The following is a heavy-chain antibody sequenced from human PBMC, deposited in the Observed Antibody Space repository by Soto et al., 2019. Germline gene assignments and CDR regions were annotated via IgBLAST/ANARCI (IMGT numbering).Heavy chain of an antibody. D-gene: IGHD3-16*01. CDR3: ARGWGFGGAFDI. CDR1: GDSVSSNSAA. J-gene: IGHJ3*02. Sequence: SQTLSLTCAISGDSVSSNSAAWNWIRQSPSRGLEWLGRTYYRSKWYNDYAVSVKSRITINPGTSKNQFSLQLNSVTPEYTAVYFCARGWGFGGAFDIWGQGTMVTVSS. V-gene: IGHV6-1*01. CDR2: TYYRSKWYN.